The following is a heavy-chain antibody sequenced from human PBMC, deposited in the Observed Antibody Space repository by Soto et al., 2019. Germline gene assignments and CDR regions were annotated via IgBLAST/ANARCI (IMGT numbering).Heavy chain of an antibody. Sequence: GASVKVSCKVSGYTLTELSMHWVRQAPGKGLEWMGGFDPEDGETIYAQKFQGRVTMTEDTSTDTAYMELSSLRSEDTAVYYCASSQHTSGSYDYWGQGTMVTVSS. D-gene: IGHD1-26*01. CDR3: ASSQHTSGSYDY. CDR1: GYTLTELS. V-gene: IGHV1-24*01. J-gene: IGHJ4*02. CDR2: FDPEDGET.